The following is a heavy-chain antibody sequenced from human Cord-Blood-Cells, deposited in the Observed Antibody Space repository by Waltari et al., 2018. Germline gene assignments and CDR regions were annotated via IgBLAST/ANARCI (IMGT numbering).Heavy chain of an antibody. D-gene: IGHD3-10*01. CDR1: GFTFDDSA. Sequence: EVQLVESGGGLVQPGRSLRLSCAASGFTFDDSAMHWVRQAPGKGLEWVSGISWNSGSIGYADSVKGRFTISRDNAKNSLYLQMNSLRAEDTALYYCAKDTSYGSGSYYLDYWGQGTLVTVSS. CDR2: ISWNSGSI. J-gene: IGHJ4*02. V-gene: IGHV3-9*01. CDR3: AKDTSYGSGSYYLDY.